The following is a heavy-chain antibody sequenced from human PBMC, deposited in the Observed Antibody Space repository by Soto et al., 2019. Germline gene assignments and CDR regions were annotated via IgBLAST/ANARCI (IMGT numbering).Heavy chain of an antibody. D-gene: IGHD7-27*01. J-gene: IGHJ6*02. CDR3: AKWGNDWGYYYYGMDV. Sequence: SVKVSCKASGGTFSSYAISWVRQAPGQGLEWTGGIIPIFGTANYAQKFQGRVTITADESTSTAYMELSSLRSEDTAVYYCAKWGNDWGYYYYGMDVWGQGTTVTVSS. CDR2: IIPIFGTA. V-gene: IGHV1-69*13. CDR1: GGTFSSYA.